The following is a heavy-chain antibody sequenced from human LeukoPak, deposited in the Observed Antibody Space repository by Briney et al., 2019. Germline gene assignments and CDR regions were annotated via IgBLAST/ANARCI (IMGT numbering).Heavy chain of an antibody. D-gene: IGHD3-10*01. CDR1: GGSISSGTYY. CDR3: AAENTYDSGTYYFPSDY. CDR2: IYTSGST. J-gene: IGHJ4*02. Sequence: PSETQSLTCTVSGGSISSGTYYWSWIRQPAGKGLEWIGRIYTSGSTNYNPSLKSRVSISVDTSKNQFSLKLSSVTAADTAVYYCAAENTYDSGTYYFPSDYWGQGTLVTVSS. V-gene: IGHV4-61*02.